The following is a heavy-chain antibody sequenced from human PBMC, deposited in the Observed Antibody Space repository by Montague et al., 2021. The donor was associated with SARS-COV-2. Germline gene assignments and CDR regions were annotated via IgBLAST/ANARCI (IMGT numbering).Heavy chain of an antibody. CDR2: INSNGGT. CDR3: ARATSVRGAVSWFDP. D-gene: IGHD3-10*01. V-gene: IGHV4-59*11. Sequence: SETLSLTCTVSGRSISSHFWSFIRQPPGKGLEWIGYINSNGGTNDNPSLRSRLTMSVDTSKNHFSLQLRSMTPADTAVYFCARATSVRGAVSWFDPWGQGILVTVSS. J-gene: IGHJ5*02. CDR1: GRSISSHF.